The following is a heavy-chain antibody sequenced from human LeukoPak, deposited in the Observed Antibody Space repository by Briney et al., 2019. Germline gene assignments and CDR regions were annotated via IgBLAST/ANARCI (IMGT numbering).Heavy chain of an antibody. D-gene: IGHD1-26*01. J-gene: IGHJ3*02. CDR2: ISSSSSYV. CDR1: GFTFSSYS. CDR3: ARDGLVGATRVRAFDI. Sequence: GGSLRLSCAASGFTFSSYSMNWVRQAPGKGLEWVSSISSSSSYVYYADSVKGRFTVSRDNAKNSLYLQMNSLRAEDTAVYYCARDGLVGATRVRAFDIWGQGTMVTVSS. V-gene: IGHV3-21*01.